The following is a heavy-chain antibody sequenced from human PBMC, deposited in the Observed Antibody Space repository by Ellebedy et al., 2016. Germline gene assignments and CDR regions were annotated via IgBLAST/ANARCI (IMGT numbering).Heavy chain of an antibody. Sequence: GGSLRLSXAASGFTFSSYWMHWVRQAPGKGLVWVSRINSDGSSTSYADSVKGRFTISRDNSRNTLYLQVNSLTVEDTAVYYCASDYYETTGRSHWGQGTLVTASS. J-gene: IGHJ4*02. CDR1: GFTFSSYW. CDR3: ASDYYETTGRSH. V-gene: IGHV3-74*01. D-gene: IGHD3-22*01. CDR2: INSDGSST.